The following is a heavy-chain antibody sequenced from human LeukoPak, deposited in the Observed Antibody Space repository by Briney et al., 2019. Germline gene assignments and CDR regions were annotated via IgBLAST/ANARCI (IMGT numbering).Heavy chain of an antibody. D-gene: IGHD2-15*01. CDR3: ARSIVVVVPATYDY. CDR2: IYYSGST. Sequence: SETLSLTCTVSGGSISSSSYHWGWIRQPPGKGLEWIGSIYYSGSTYYNPSPKSRVTISADTSKNQFSLKLSSVTAADTAVYYCARSIVVVVPATYDYWGQGTLVTVSS. V-gene: IGHV4-39*01. J-gene: IGHJ4*02. CDR1: GGSISSSSYH.